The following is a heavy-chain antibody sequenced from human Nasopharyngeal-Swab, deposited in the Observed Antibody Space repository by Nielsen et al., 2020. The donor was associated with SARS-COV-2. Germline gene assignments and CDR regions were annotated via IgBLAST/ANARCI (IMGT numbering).Heavy chain of an antibody. CDR1: GYTFTGYY. V-gene: IGHV1-2*06. CDR3: ARDPTSVAGTGDYYYGMDV. D-gene: IGHD6-19*01. Sequence: ASVKVSCKASGYTFTGYYMHWVRQAPGQGLEWMGRINPNSGGQNYAQKFQGRVTMTRDTSISTAYMELSRLRSDDTAVYYCARDPTSVAGTGDYYYGMDVWGQGTTVTVSS. J-gene: IGHJ6*02. CDR2: INPNSGGQ.